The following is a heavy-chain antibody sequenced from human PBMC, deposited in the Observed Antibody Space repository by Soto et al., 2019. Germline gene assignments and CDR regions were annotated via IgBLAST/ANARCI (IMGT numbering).Heavy chain of an antibody. Sequence: PGGSLRLSCAASGFTFSSYWMHWVRQAPGKGLVWVSRINSDGSSTSYADSVKGRFTISRDNAKNTLYLQMNSLRAEDTAVYYCARALYYDFWSGYYPYYFYGMDVWGQGTTVTVSS. D-gene: IGHD3-3*01. V-gene: IGHV3-74*01. CDR1: GFTFSSYW. J-gene: IGHJ6*02. CDR2: INSDGSST. CDR3: ARALYYDFWSGYYPYYFYGMDV.